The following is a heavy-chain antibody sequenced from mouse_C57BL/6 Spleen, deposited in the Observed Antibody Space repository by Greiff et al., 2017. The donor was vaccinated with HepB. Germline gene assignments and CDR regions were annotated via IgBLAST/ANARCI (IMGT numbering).Heavy chain of an antibody. CDR1: GYTFTSYW. CDR3: ARWTVVATSYYAMDY. CDR2: IDPSDSDT. V-gene: IGHV1-52*01. Sequence: QVQLQQPGAELVRPGSSVKLSCKASGYTFTSYWMHWVKQRPIQGLEWIGNIDPSDSDTHYNQKFKDKATLTVDKSSSTAYMQLSSLTSEDSAVYYCARWTVVATSYYAMDYWGQGTSVTVSS. D-gene: IGHD1-1*01. J-gene: IGHJ4*01.